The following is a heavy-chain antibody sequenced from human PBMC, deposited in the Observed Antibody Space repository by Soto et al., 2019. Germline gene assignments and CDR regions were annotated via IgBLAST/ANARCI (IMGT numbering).Heavy chain of an antibody. CDR3: ADTVPAATHYDYYDMDV. V-gene: IGHV3-23*01. Sequence: EVQLLESGGGLVQPGGSLRLSCVASGFTFTYYSMSWVRQAPGKGLEWVSHISGSGDATYYADSVKGRFTISRDNFKNALYLQMNRLRADDTAVYYCADTVPAATHYDYYDMDVWGQGTTVTVSS. CDR1: GFTFTYYS. J-gene: IGHJ6*02. CDR2: ISGSGDAT. D-gene: IGHD2-2*01.